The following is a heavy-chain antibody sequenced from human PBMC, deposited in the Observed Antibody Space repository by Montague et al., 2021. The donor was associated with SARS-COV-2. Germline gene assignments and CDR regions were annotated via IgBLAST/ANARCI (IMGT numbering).Heavy chain of an antibody. CDR2: ISGSGDIT. CDR1: GFSFSHYA. V-gene: IGHV3-23*01. J-gene: IGHJ4*02. Sequence: SLRLSCAASGFSFSHYAMSWVRQAPGKGLEWVSPISGSGDITHYADSVKGRFTISRDNSKNTLYLQMNSLRAEDTAGYYCAKEAVYSSSWEYFDYWGQGTLVTVSS. CDR3: AKEAVYSSSWEYFDY. D-gene: IGHD6-13*01.